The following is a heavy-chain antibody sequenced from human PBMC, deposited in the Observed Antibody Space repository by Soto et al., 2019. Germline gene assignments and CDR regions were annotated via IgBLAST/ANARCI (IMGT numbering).Heavy chain of an antibody. J-gene: IGHJ3*02. CDR2: ISAYNGNT. CDR3: ARATLNRDAFDI. CDR1: GYTFTSYG. V-gene: IGHV1-18*01. Sequence: ASVNVSCKASGYTFTSYGISWVRQAPGQGLEWMGWISAYNGNTNYARKLQGRVTMTTDTSTSTAYMELRSLRSDDTAVYYCARATLNRDAFDIWGQGTMVTVSS.